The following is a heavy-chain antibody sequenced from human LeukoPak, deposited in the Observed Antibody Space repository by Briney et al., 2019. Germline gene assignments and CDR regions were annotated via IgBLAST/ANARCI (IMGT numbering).Heavy chain of an antibody. CDR1: GGSFSGYY. J-gene: IGHJ5*02. CDR2: INHSGST. V-gene: IGHV4-34*01. CDR3: ATQTLRSWFDP. Sequence: SETLSLTCAVYGGSFSGYYWSWIRQPPGKGLEWIGEINHSGSTNYNPSLKSRVTISVDTSKNQFSLKLSSVTAADTAVYYCATQTLRSWFDPWDQGTLVTVSS. D-gene: IGHD3-16*01.